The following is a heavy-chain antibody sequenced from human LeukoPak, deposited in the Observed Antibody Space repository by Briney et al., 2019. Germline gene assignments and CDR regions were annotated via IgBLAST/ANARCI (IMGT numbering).Heavy chain of an antibody. CDR3: AKVGSGWYSGFDY. V-gene: IGHV3-23*01. CDR1: GFTFSSYA. D-gene: IGHD6-19*01. Sequence: GGSLRLSCAASGFTFSSYAMSWVRQAPGKGLEWVSAISSSGGSTYYADSVKGRFTISRDNSKNTLYLQMNSLRAEDTAVYYCAKVGSGWYSGFDYWGQGALVTVSS. J-gene: IGHJ4*02. CDR2: ISSSGGST.